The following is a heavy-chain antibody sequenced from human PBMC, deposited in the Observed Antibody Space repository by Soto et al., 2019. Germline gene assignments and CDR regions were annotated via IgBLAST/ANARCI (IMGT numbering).Heavy chain of an antibody. J-gene: IGHJ4*02. CDR3: VRDWNDGDDL. CDR1: GLTFSSSW. V-gene: IGHV3-7*01. Sequence: VRFMRLSCAASGLTFSSSWMSWVRQAPGKGLEWVANIKQDGSEKYYVGSVKGRFTISRDNAKNSLFLQKNSLRVEDTAVYYCVRDWNDGDDLWGQGTLVTVSS. D-gene: IGHD1-1*01. CDR2: IKQDGSEK.